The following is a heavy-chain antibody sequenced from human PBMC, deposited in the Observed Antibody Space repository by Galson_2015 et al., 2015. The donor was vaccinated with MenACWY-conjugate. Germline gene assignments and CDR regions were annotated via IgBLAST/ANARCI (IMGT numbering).Heavy chain of an antibody. CDR3: ARSGGTNYFDY. CDR2: ISGYNGNT. V-gene: IGHV1-18*01. CDR1: GYTFNSYG. D-gene: IGHD1-14*01. Sequence: SVKVSCKASGYTFNSYGISWVRQAPGQGLEWMGGISGYNGNTNYAQKFQGRVTMTTETSTSTVYMELRSLRFDDTAVYFCARSGGTNYFDYWGQGTPVSVSS. J-gene: IGHJ4*02.